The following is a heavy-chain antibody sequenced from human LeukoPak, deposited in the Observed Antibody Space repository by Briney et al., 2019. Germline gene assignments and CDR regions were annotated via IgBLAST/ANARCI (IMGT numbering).Heavy chain of an antibody. CDR3: ARALVPDY. D-gene: IGHD2-8*01. V-gene: IGHV4-59*01. CDR2: IFYSGST. Sequence: SETLSLTCSISGGSISSYYWSWIRQPPGKGLEWIGNIFYSGSTNYNPSLKSRVTISVDTSKNQFSPKLSSVTAADTAVYYCARALVPDYWGQGTLVTVSS. CDR1: GGSISSYY. J-gene: IGHJ4*02.